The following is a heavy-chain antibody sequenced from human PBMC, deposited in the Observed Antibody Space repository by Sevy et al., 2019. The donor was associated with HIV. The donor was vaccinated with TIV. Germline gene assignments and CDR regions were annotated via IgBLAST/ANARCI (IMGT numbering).Heavy chain of an antibody. J-gene: IGHJ4*02. CDR3: AKAGVRVGGTFDLFYFDY. Sequence: GESLKISCVASGFSFSSHSMSWVRQAPGKGLEWVSGISGSGVTTYYADSVKGRFTISRDNSKNTLYLQMNSLTAEDTAVYYCAKAGVRVGGTFDLFYFDYWGQGTLVTVSS. CDR1: GFSFSSHS. V-gene: IGHV3-23*01. D-gene: IGHD6-19*01. CDR2: ISGSGVTT.